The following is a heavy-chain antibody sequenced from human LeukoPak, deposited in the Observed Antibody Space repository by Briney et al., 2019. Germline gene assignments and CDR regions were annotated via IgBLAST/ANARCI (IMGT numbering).Heavy chain of an antibody. Sequence: SETLSLTCTVSGGSISSYYWSWIRQPPGKGLEWIGYIYTSGSTNYNPSLKSRVTISVDTSKNQFSLKLSSVTAADTAVYYCARHVYCGGDCYSGWFDPWGQGPWSPSPQ. CDR2: IYTSGST. CDR3: ARHVYCGGDCYSGWFDP. V-gene: IGHV4-4*09. CDR1: GGSISSYY. D-gene: IGHD2-21*02. J-gene: IGHJ5*02.